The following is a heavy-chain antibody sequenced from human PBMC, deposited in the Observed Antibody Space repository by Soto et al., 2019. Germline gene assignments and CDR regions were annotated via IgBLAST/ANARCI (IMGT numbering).Heavy chain of an antibody. J-gene: IGHJ4*02. CDR1: GFTFSSHA. D-gene: IGHD5-12*01. Sequence: QVQLVESGGGVVQPGRSLRLSCAASGFTFSSHAMHWVRQAPGKGLEWVAVIRYDGSKKYYADSVKGRFTVARDDSKYTLSLQMNSLRVEDTAVYYCARDPGYSGFDFDYWGQGTLVTVSS. V-gene: IGHV3-33*01. CDR3: ARDPGYSGFDFDY. CDR2: IRYDGSKK.